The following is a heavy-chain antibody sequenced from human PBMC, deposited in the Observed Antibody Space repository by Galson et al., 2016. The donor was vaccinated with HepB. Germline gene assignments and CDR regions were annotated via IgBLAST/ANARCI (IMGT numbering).Heavy chain of an antibody. CDR3: ARGKSLWTTPWNYGLDV. J-gene: IGHJ6*04. D-gene: IGHD3-10*01. CDR1: GSTFSFYD. CDR2: IGTAPGDT. V-gene: IGHV3-13*01. Sequence: SLRLSCAASGSTFSFYDMHWVRQVTGKGLEWISAIGTAPGDTYYSTSVKGRFTISRENAKNSLLLHMSSLRAGDTAVYYCARGKSLWTTPWNYGLDVWGKGTTVTVSS.